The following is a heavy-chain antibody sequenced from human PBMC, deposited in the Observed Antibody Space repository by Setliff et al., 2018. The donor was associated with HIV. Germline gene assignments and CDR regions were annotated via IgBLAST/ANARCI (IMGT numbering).Heavy chain of an antibody. CDR3: ARVSRATVTTGY. CDR2: IYYSGST. CDR1: GGSISSGDYY. Sequence: SETLSLTCTVSGGSISSGDYYWSWIRQPPGKGLEWIGYIYYSGSTYYNPSLKSRVTIPVDTSKNQFSLKLSSVTAADTAVYYCARVSRATVTTGYWGQGTLVTVSS. V-gene: IGHV4-30-4*08. J-gene: IGHJ4*02. D-gene: IGHD4-17*01.